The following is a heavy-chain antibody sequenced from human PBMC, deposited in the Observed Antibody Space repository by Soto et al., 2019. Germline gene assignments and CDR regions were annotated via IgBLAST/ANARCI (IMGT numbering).Heavy chain of an antibody. V-gene: IGHV1-24*01. D-gene: IGHD6-13*01. J-gene: IGHJ4*02. CDR3: ATELFPEHKQQLVLGYDY. CDR2: FDPEDGET. CDR1: GYTLTELS. Sequence: GASVKVSCKVSGYTLTELSMHWVRQAPGKGLEWMGGFDPEDGETIYAQKFQGRVTMTEDTSTDTAYMELSSLRSEDTAVYYCATELFPEHKQQLVLGYDYWGQGTLVTVSS.